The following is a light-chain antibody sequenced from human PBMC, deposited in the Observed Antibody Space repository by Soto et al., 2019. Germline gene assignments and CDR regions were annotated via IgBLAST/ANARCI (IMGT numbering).Light chain of an antibody. V-gene: IGLV2-14*02. CDR1: SGDIGGFDL. J-gene: IGLJ1*01. Sequence: QSALTQPDSLSGSPGQSITISCTGYSGDIGGFDLVSWYQQHPGKAPKLLLYEVNKRPSGVSNRFSGSKSGNTASLTISGLQAEDEADYYCSSYTSSSTPYVFGTGTKLTVL. CDR3: SSYTSSSTPYV. CDR2: EVN.